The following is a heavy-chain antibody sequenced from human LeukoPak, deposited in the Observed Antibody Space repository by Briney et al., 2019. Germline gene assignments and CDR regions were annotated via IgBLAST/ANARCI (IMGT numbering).Heavy chain of an antibody. J-gene: IGHJ3*02. V-gene: IGHV4-30-4*01. CDR2: IYDSGST. Sequence: SETLSLTCTVSGASTRSGDYYWSWIRQPPGKGLEWIGYIYDSGSTYYNPSLKSRITISVDTSENRFSLKLSSVTATDTAVYYCARDCSGGSCYGAFDIWGQGTKVTVSS. D-gene: IGHD2-15*01. CDR1: GASTRSGDYY. CDR3: ARDCSGGSCYGAFDI.